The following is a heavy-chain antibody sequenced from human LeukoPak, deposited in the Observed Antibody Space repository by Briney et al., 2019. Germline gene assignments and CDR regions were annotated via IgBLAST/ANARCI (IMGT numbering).Heavy chain of an antibody. V-gene: IGHV1-69*01. CDR2: IIPIFGTA. CDR3: ASSPAQYPYGSGSFDY. D-gene: IGHD3-10*01. J-gene: IGHJ4*02. CDR1: GGTFSSYA. Sequence: ASVKVSCKASGGTFSSYAISWVRQAPGQGLEWMGGIIPIFGTANYAQKFQGRVTITADESTSTAYMELSSLRSEDTAVYYCASSPAQYPYGSGSFDYWGQGTLVTVSS.